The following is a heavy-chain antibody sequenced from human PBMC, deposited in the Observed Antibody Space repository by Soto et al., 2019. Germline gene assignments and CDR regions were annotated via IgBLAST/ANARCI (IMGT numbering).Heavy chain of an antibody. Sequence: EVQLVESGGGLVQPGGSLRLSCAASGFSFSDHYMDWVRQAPGKGLEWVGRTRNKINTFTTEYAASVNGRFIISSDASNKSLYLHMDRLNTEDTAVYYCARGAKDYGDFGRYFSYYYVVDCGRGPAVIVSS. CDR1: GFSFSDHY. CDR3: ARGAKDYGDFGRYFSYYYVVD. V-gene: IGHV3-72*01. J-gene: IGHJ6*03. D-gene: IGHD4-17*01. CDR2: TRNKINTFTT.